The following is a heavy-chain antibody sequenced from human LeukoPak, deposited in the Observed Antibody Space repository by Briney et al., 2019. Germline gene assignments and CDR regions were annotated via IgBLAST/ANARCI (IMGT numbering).Heavy chain of an antibody. CDR2: IRGNGET. V-gene: IGHV3-23*01. D-gene: IGHD3-16*01. CDR1: GLSFSSFA. CDR3: AKASWVSSTDAVR. J-gene: IGHJ4*02. Sequence: GGSLRLSCAASGLSFSSFAMSWVRQGPARGLEWVSSIRGNGETLYADSVKGRFTLSSDSSRNTVNFQLNNLRVEDTAIYYCAKASWVSSTDAVRWGQGTLVTVSS.